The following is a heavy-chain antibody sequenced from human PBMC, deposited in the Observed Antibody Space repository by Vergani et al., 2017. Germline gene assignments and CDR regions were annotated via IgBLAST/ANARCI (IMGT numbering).Heavy chain of an antibody. V-gene: IGHV4-4*02. J-gene: IGHJ6*02. D-gene: IGHD3-3*01. Sequence: QVQLQESGPGLVKPSGTLSLTCAVSGGSISSSNWWSWVRQPPGKGLEWIGEIYHSGSTYYNPSLKSRVTISVDRSKNQFSLKLSSVTAADTAVYYCARGRAVSNFGVVIIDYGMDVWGQGTTVTVSS. CDR1: GGSISSSNW. CDR2: IYHSGST. CDR3: ARGRAVSNFGVVIIDYGMDV.